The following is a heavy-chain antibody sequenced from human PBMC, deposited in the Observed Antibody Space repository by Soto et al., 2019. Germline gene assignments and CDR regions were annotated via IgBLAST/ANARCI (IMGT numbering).Heavy chain of an antibody. CDR3: ARDPVTAD. J-gene: IGHJ4*02. Sequence: GSLRLSCAASGFTLNKYYLSWVRQAPGKGLEWVGNIKGDGSDPHYVDSVKGRFTISRDNAENSIYLQMNSLKAEDTAMYYCARDPVTADWGQGTLVTVSS. CDR1: GFTLNKYY. V-gene: IGHV3-7*03. CDR2: IKGDGSDP.